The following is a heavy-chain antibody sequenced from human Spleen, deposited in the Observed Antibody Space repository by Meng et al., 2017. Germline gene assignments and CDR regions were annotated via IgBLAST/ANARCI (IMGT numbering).Heavy chain of an antibody. Sequence: QVQLQESGPGLVKHSETLSLTCAVSGDSISSGDYYWSWIRHPPGKGLEWIGYIYYSGSTYYNPSLKSRLTILLDTSKKQFSLRLTSVTAADTAVYYCVRENWKSTIDYSGQGTLVTVSS. CDR3: VRENWKSTIDY. CDR2: IYYSGST. D-gene: IGHD1-1*01. CDR1: GDSISSGDYY. J-gene: IGHJ4*02. V-gene: IGHV4-30-4*01.